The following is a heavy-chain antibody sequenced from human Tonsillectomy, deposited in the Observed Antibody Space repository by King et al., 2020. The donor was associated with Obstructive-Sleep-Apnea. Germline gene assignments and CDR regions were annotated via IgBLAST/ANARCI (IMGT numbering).Heavy chain of an antibody. CDR1: GFTFSSYG. CDR3: AKRGVAAAGTGGMYY. J-gene: IGHJ4*02. CDR2: IRYDGSNK. D-gene: IGHD6-13*01. V-gene: IGHV3-30*02. Sequence: VQLVESGGGVVQPGRSLRLSCAASGFTFSSYGMHWVRQAPGKGLEGGAFIRYDGSNKYYADSVKGRFTISRDNSKNTLFLQMNSLRVEDTAVYYCAKRGVAAAGTGGMYYWGQGTLVTVSS.